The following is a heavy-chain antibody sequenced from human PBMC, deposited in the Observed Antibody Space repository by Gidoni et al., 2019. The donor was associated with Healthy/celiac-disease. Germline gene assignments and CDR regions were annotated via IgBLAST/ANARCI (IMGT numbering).Heavy chain of an antibody. CDR1: GGSFSGYY. Sequence: QVPLQQWGAGLLKPSETLSLTCAVYGGSFSGYYWSGIRQPPGKGLEWIGEINHSGSTNYNPSLKSRVTISVDTSKNQFSLKLSSVTAADTAVYYCARGASNYYGSGSYYNPSDYFDYWGQGTLVTVSS. J-gene: IGHJ4*02. V-gene: IGHV4-34*01. CDR3: ARGASNYYGSGSYYNPSDYFDY. CDR2: INHSGST. D-gene: IGHD3-10*01.